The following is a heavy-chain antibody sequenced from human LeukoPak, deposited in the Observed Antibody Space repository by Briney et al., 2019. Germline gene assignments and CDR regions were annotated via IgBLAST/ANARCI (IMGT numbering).Heavy chain of an antibody. D-gene: IGHD6-19*01. CDR2: IHTSGST. Sequence: PSETLSLTCTVSGGSISNYHCSWIRQPAGKGLEWIGQIHTSGSTNYNPPLKSRVTMSIDTTEDQVSLTIRSVTAADTAFYYCARRDISSGWSFDYWGEGTLVTVSS. V-gene: IGHV4-4*07. J-gene: IGHJ4*02. CDR1: GGSISNYH. CDR3: ARRDISSGWSFDY.